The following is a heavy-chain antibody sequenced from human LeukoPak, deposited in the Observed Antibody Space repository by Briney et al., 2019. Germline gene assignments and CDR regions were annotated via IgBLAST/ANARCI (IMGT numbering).Heavy chain of an antibody. Sequence: SVKVSCKASGGTFSSYAISWVRQAPGQGLEWMGGIIPIFGTANYAQKFQGRVTITADESTSTAYMELSSLRSEDTAVYYCASNYYDSSGYAYWGQGTLVTVSS. CDR2: IIPIFGTA. CDR1: GGTFSSYA. D-gene: IGHD3-22*01. CDR3: ASNYYDSSGYAY. J-gene: IGHJ4*02. V-gene: IGHV1-69*13.